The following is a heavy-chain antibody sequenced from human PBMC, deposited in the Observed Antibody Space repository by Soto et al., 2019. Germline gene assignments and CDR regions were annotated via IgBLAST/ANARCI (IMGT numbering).Heavy chain of an antibody. V-gene: IGHV2-70*01. CDR3: ARGVGDLLWKARPYYFDY. Sequence: SGPTLVNPTQTLTLTCTFSGFSLSTSGMCVSWIRQPPGKALEWLALIDWDDDKYHSTSLKTRLTISKDTSKNQVVLTMTNMDPVDTATYYCARGVGDLLWKARPYYFDYWGQGTLVTVSS. J-gene: IGHJ4*02. CDR2: IDWDDDK. CDR1: GFSLSTSGMC. D-gene: IGHD3-10*01.